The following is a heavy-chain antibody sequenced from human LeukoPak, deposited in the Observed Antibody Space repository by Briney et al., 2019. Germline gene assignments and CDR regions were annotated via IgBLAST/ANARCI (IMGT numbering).Heavy chain of an antibody. CDR3: ARGEVGPRMNL. CDR2: INHSGST. J-gene: IGHJ5*02. V-gene: IGHV4-34*01. D-gene: IGHD1-26*01. CDR1: GGSFSGYY. Sequence: PSETLSLTCAVYGGSFSGYYWSWIRQPPGKGLEWIGEINHSGSTNYNPSFKSRVTISLDTSNNHFSLRLSSVTAADTAVYYCARGEVGPRMNLWGQGSLVTVSS.